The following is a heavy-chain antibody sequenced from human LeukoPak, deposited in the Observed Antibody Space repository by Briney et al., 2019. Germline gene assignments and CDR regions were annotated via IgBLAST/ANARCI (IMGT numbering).Heavy chain of an antibody. CDR3: ARESPVAATGRSWFDS. D-gene: IGHD6-13*01. CDR2: ITGGGSTT. CDR1: GFTFSSHA. V-gene: IGHV3-23*01. Sequence: GGSLRLSCAASGFTFSSHAMSWVRQAPGKGLEWVSTITGGGSTTYYADSVKGRFTISRDNSKNTLYLQMNSLRAEDTALYYCARESPVAATGRSWFDSWGQGTLVTVSS. J-gene: IGHJ5*01.